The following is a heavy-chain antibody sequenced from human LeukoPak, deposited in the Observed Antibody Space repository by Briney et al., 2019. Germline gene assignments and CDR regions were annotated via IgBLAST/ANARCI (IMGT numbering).Heavy chain of an antibody. D-gene: IGHD2-15*01. CDR3: AKDTGYCSGGSCFDY. J-gene: IGHJ4*02. Sequence: ASVKVSCKVSGYTLTELSMHWVRQAPGKGLEWMGGFDPEDGETIYAQKFQGRVTMTEDTSTDTAYMELSSLRSEDTAVYYCAKDTGYCSGGSCFDYWGQGTLVTVSS. V-gene: IGHV1-24*01. CDR1: GYTLTELS. CDR2: FDPEDGET.